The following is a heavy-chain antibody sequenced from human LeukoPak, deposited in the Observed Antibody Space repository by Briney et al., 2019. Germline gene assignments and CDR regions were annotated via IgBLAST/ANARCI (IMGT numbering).Heavy chain of an antibody. V-gene: IGHV3-9*01. D-gene: IGHD3-9*01. J-gene: IGHJ4*02. CDR2: ISWNSGSI. Sequence: GGSLRLSCAASGFTFDDYAMHWVRQAPGKGLEWVSGISWNSGSIGYADSVKGRFTISGDNAKNSLYLQMNSLRAEDTALYYCARSSYDISDYFDYWGQGTLVTVSS. CDR3: ARSSYDISDYFDY. CDR1: GFTFDDYA.